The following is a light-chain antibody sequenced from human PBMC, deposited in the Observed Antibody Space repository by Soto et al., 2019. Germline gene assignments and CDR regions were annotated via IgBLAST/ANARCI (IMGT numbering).Light chain of an antibody. J-gene: IGLJ3*02. CDR2: HNN. CDR3: ASWNGSLNAWV. CDR1: SSNIGSNS. V-gene: IGLV1-44*01. Sequence: QSALTQPPSVSGTPGQRVTISCSGSSSNIGSNSVHWYQQLPGTAPKLLIYHNNQRPSGVPDRFSGSKSGTSASLAFSGLQSEDEADYYCASWNGSLNAWVFGGGTKLTVL.